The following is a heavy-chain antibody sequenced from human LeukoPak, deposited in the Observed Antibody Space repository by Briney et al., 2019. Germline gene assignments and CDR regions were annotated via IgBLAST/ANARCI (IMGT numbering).Heavy chain of an antibody. CDR1: GLTFSSYA. CDR2: ISYDGSNK. J-gene: IGHJ4*02. V-gene: IGHV3-30*04. Sequence: GGSLRLSCAASGLTFSSYAMHWVRQAPGKGLEGVAVISYDGSNKYYADSVKGRFTISRDNSKNTLYLRMNSLRAEDTAVYYCARAAGGYSTSRFDYWGQGTLVTVSS. CDR3: ARAAGGYSTSRFDY. D-gene: IGHD5-12*01.